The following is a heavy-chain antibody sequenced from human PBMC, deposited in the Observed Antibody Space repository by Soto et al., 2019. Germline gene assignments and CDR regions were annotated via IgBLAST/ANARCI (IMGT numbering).Heavy chain of an antibody. J-gene: IGHJ4*02. CDR3: ASSSGNNYGVGTNYYFDY. Sequence: SVKVSCKTSGGTFSTYSIVLVRQAPGEGXEWMGGIIPIFGTANYAQKFQDRVTITADKSTNTAFMELSSLKSEDTAMYYCASSSGNNYGVGTNYYFDYWGQGALVTVSS. D-gene: IGHD1-26*01. CDR1: GGTFSTYS. V-gene: IGHV1-69*06. CDR2: IIPIFGTA.